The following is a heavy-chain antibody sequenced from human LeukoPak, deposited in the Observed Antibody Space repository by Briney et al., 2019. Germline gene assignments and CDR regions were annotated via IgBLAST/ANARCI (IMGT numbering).Heavy chain of an antibody. Sequence: GGSLRLPCAASGFTFDDYGMSWVRQAPGKGLEWVSGINWNGGSTGYADSVKGRFTISRDNAKNSLYLQMNSLRAEDTALYYCARAGYSSSWYSLLDYWGQGTLVTVSS. CDR3: ARAGYSSSWYSLLDY. D-gene: IGHD6-13*01. V-gene: IGHV3-20*04. CDR1: GFTFDDYG. J-gene: IGHJ4*02. CDR2: INWNGGST.